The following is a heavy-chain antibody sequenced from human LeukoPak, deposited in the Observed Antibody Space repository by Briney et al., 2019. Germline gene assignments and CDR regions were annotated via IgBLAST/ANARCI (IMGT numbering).Heavy chain of an antibody. Sequence: RPGGSLRLSCAASGFTFSSYWMHWVRQAPGKGLVWVSRINSDGSSTNYADSVKGRFTISRDNAKNTLHLQMNSLRAEDTAVYYCARGARGSGTASDYWGQGTLVTVSS. CDR3: ARGARGSGTASDY. D-gene: IGHD3-10*01. CDR1: GFTFSSYW. CDR2: INSDGSST. J-gene: IGHJ4*02. V-gene: IGHV3-74*01.